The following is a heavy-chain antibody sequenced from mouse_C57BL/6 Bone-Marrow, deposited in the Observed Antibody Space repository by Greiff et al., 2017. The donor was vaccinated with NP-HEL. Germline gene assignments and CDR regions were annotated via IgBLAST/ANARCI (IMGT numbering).Heavy chain of an antibody. J-gene: IGHJ3*01. CDR1: GYTFTSYG. V-gene: IGHV1-81*01. Sequence: VQLQQSGAELARPGASVKLSCKASGYTFTSYGISWVKQRPGQGLEWIGEIYPRSGNTYSNEKFKGKATLTADKSSSTAYMELRSLTSEDSAVYFCARSIYYYGSSYGFAYWGQGTLVTVSA. CDR2: IYPRSGNT. CDR3: ARSIYYYGSSYGFAY. D-gene: IGHD1-1*01.